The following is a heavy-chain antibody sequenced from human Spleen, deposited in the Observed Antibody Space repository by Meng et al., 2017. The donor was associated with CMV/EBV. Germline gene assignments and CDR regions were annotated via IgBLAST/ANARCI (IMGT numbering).Heavy chain of an antibody. CDR3: ARDSPAVAFNRWLDP. Sequence: SVYTLPTFGISWVRQAPGQGLEWMGWISGYNGNVKYAQEFQGRVTMTADTSTSIAYMEVRRLRSDDTAVYYCARDSPAVAFNRWLDPWGQGTLVTVSS. D-gene: IGHD6-19*01. J-gene: IGHJ5*02. CDR1: VYTLPTFG. V-gene: IGHV1-18*01. CDR2: ISGYNGNV.